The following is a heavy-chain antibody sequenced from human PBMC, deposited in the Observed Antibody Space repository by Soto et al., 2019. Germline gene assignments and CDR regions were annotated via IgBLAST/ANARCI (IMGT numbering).Heavy chain of an antibody. V-gene: IGHV1-2*04. J-gene: IGHJ4*02. D-gene: IGHD4-17*01. CDR2: INPNSGGT. CDR3: ARDGGDYFDY. CDR1: GYTFTGFY. Sequence: GAXVKVSCKASGYTFTGFYMHWVRQAPGQGLEWMGWINPNSGGTNYAQKFQGWVTMTRDTSISTAYMELSRLRSDDTAVYYCARDGGDYFDYWGQGTLVTVSS.